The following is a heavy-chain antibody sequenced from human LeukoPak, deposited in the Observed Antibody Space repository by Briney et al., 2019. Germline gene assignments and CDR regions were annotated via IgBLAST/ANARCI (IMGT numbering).Heavy chain of an antibody. D-gene: IGHD3-22*01. J-gene: IGHJ4*02. V-gene: IGHV3-21*01. Sequence: GGSLRLSCAASGFTFTSYSMNWVRQAPGKGLEWVSSISTSSSYIYYEDSVKGRFTISRDNAKKSLYVQMNSLRAEDTAVYYCARGNLYDDSSGFDYWGQGTLVTVSS. CDR3: ARGNLYDDSSGFDY. CDR2: ISTSSSYI. CDR1: GFTFTSYS.